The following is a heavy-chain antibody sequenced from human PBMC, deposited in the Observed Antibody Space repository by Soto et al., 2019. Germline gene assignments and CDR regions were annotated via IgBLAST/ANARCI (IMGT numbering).Heavy chain of an antibody. V-gene: IGHV1-69*10. CDR3: ARGPFRPSAMDV. Sequence: ASVKVSCKTSGDNFKKNVFTWVRQAPGQGLEWMGGTIPALGKAHYIEKFQGRVTITVDDATRTVYMEVRDLTSEDTAIYYCARGPFRPSAMDVWGQGTTVTVSS. J-gene: IGHJ6*02. CDR1: GDNFKKNV. D-gene: IGHD3-10*01. CDR2: TIPALGKA.